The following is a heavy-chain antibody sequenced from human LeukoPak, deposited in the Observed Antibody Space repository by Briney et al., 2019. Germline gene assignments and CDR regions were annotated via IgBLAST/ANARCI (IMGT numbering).Heavy chain of an antibody. CDR3: AIDHDSSGYQYGARNDL. Sequence: PGGSLRLSCAASGFTFSSYGMNWVRQAPGGGLEGVSLICFSGGSTYYADSVKGRFTVSRDDSKSTLYLQMNSLRVEDTALYYCAIDHDSSGYQYGARNDLWGQGTLVTVSS. CDR1: GFTFSSYG. V-gene: IGHV3-23*01. J-gene: IGHJ5*02. CDR2: ICFSGGST. D-gene: IGHD3-22*01.